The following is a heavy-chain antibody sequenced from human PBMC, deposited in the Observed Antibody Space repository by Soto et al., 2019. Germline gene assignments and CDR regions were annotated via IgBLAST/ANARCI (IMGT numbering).Heavy chain of an antibody. V-gene: IGHV4-34*01. CDR3: AREKRWLQSDY. D-gene: IGHD5-12*01. CDR1: GGSFSGYY. Sequence: QVQLQQWGAGLLKPSETLSLTCAVYGGSFSGYYWSWIRQPPGKGLEWIGEINHSGSTNYNPSLKSRITISVDTSKNQFSLKLGSVTAADTAVYYSAREKRWLQSDYWGQGTQVPVSS. CDR2: INHSGST. J-gene: IGHJ4*02.